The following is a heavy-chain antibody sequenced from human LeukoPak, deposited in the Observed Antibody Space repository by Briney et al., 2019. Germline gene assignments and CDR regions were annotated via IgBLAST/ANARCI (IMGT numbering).Heavy chain of an antibody. V-gene: IGHV1-46*01. CDR1: GYTFTSYY. CDR3: ARDPSVINYGGNFERLGYYSMDV. J-gene: IGHJ6*02. Sequence: ASVKVSCKASGYTFTSYYMHWVRQAPGQGLEWMGIINPSGGSTSYAQKFQGRVTMTRDTSTSTVYMELSSLRSEDTAVYYCARDPSVINYGGNFERLGYYSMDVWGQGTTVTVSS. CDR2: INPSGGST. D-gene: IGHD4-23*01.